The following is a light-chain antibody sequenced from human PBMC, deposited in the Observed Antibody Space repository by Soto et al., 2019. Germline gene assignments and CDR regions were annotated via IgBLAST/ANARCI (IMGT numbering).Light chain of an antibody. J-gene: IGKJ4*01. CDR1: QSVSSR. V-gene: IGKV3-15*01. CDR2: GAS. CDR3: QQRSNWT. Sequence: EIVMTQSPATLSVSPGERATLSCRASQSVSSRLAWYQQKPGQAPRLLIYGASTRATGIPARFSGSGSGTEFTLTISSLQSEDCAVYYCQQRSNWTFGGGTKVEIK.